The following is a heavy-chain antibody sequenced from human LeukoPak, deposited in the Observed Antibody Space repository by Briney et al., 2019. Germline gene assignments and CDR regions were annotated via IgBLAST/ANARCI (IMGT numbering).Heavy chain of an antibody. CDR1: GFTFSDYY. CDR3: ARSIYSDSSAYYPFGY. Sequence: GGSLRLSCAASGFTFSDYYMSWIRQAPGKGLEWVANIKQDGSEEYYVDSVKGRFTISRDNAKNSLYLQMNSLRAEDTAVYYCARSIYSDSSAYYPFGYWGQGTLVTVSS. CDR2: IKQDGSEE. D-gene: IGHD3-22*01. V-gene: IGHV3-7*01. J-gene: IGHJ4*02.